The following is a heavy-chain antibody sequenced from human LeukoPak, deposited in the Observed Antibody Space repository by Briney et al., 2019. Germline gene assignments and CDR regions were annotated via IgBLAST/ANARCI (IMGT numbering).Heavy chain of an antibody. CDR3: ARDVNWAPFEG. CDR1: GFTFSSYS. D-gene: IGHD1-1*01. CDR2: ISSSSYI. Sequence: PGGSLRLSCAASGFTFSSYSMNWVRQAPGKGLEWVSSISSSSYIYYADSVKGRFTISRDNAKNSLYLQMNSLRAEDTAVYYCARDVNWAPFEGWGQGTLVTVSS. V-gene: IGHV3-21*01. J-gene: IGHJ4*02.